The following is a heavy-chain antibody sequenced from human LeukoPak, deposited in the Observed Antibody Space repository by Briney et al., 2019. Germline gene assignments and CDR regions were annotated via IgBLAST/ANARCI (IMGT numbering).Heavy chain of an antibody. V-gene: IGHV4-59*01. D-gene: IGHD3-3*01. CDR3: ARGPFGDFWSGYYYY. J-gene: IGHJ4*02. CDR1: GGSFSGYY. CDR2: IYYSGST. Sequence: PSETLSLTCAVYGGSFSGYYWSWIRQPPGKGLEWIGYIYYSGSTNYNPSLKSRVTISVDTSKNQFSLKLSSVTAADTAVYYCARGPFGDFWSGYYYYWGQGTLVTVSS.